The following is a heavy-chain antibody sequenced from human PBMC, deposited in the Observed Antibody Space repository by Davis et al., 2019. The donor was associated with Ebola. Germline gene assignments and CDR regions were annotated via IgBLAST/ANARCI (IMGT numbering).Heavy chain of an antibody. CDR2: IYPGDSDT. D-gene: IGHD2-8*02. Sequence: GESLKISCHGSGYSFTNYWIAWVRQMPGKGLEWMGIIYPGDSDTRYSPSFRGQVTISADKSMKTAFLQWRSLKASDSGMYYCASLRRTITGMDDGFDIWGQGTMVTVSS. J-gene: IGHJ3*02. V-gene: IGHV5-51*01. CDR1: GYSFTNYW. CDR3: ASLRRTITGMDDGFDI.